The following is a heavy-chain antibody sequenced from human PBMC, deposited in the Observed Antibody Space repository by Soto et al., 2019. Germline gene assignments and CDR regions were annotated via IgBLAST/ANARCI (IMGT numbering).Heavy chain of an antibody. CDR2: INPSGGST. CDR3: VRELSYYYDSSGPPGYFDI. J-gene: IGHJ3*02. D-gene: IGHD3-22*01. V-gene: IGHV1-46*01. CDR1: GYTFTSYY. Sequence: ASVKVSCKASGYTFTSYYMHWVRQAPGQGLEWMGIINPSGGSTSYAQKFQGRVTMTRDTSTSTVYMELSSLRSEDTAVYYCVRELSYYYDSSGPPGYFDIWGQGTMVTVSS.